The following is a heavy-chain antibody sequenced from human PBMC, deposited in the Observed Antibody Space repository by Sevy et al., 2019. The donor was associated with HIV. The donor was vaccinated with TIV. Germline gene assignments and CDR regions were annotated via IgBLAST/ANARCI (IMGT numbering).Heavy chain of an antibody. V-gene: IGHV3-11*04. CDR2: ISSSGSTI. J-gene: IGHJ4*02. CDR1: GFTFSDYY. Sequence: GGSLRLSCAASGFTFSDYYMSWIRQAPGKGLEWVSYISSSGSTIYYADSVKGRFTISRDNAKNSLYLQMNSLRAEDTAVYYCARDPRDYYDSSGDDFDYWGQGTLVTVSS. D-gene: IGHD3-22*01. CDR3: ARDPRDYYDSSGDDFDY.